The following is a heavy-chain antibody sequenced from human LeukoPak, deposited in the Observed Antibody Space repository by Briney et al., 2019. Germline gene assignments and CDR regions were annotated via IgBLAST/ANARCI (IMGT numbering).Heavy chain of an antibody. Sequence: AESLMISCKGSGYSFTSYWISWVRQMPGKGLEWMGRIDPSDSYTNYSPSFQGHVTISADKSISTAYLQWSSLKASDTAMYYCARRWVGDGITGTSAAFDIWGQGTMVTVSS. CDR2: IDPSDSYT. CDR3: ARRWVGDGITGTSAAFDI. CDR1: GYSFTSYW. V-gene: IGHV5-10-1*01. D-gene: IGHD1-20*01. J-gene: IGHJ3*02.